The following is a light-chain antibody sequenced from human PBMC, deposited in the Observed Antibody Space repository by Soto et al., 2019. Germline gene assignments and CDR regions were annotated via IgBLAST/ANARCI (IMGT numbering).Light chain of an antibody. J-gene: IGKJ4*01. CDR2: AAS. CDR3: QRYKTAPPGT. CDR1: QDISNF. V-gene: IGKV1-27*01. Sequence: DIQMTQSPSSLSASVGDRVTIPCRASQDISNFLAWYQQKPGKVPKLLIYAASTLQSGVPSRFSGSGSGTDFTLTISSLQPEDVATYYCQRYKTAPPGTFGGGTKVEIK.